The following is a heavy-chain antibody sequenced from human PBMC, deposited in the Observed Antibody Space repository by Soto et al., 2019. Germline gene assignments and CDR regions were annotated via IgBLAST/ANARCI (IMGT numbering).Heavy chain of an antibody. J-gene: IGHJ4*01. Sequence: EVQLVESGGGLVQPGGSLRLSCAVSGFTSSSYWMHWVRQAPGKGLVWVSRINTDGTTTTYADSVKGRFTISRDNAKNTLYLQMNSLRAEDTAVYYCAREGSSGSHRRYFSDCWGQGTLVTVSS. D-gene: IGHD3-16*02. CDR1: GFTSSSYW. V-gene: IGHV3-74*01. CDR2: INTDGTTT. CDR3: AREGSSGSHRRYFSDC.